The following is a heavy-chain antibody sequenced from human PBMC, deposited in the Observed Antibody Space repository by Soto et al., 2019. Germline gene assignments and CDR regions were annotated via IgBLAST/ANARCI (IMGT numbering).Heavy chain of an antibody. D-gene: IGHD4-17*01. V-gene: IGHV1-8*01. J-gene: IGHJ6*03. Sequence: ASVKVSCKASGYTFTSYDINWVRQATGQGLEWMGWMNPNSGNTGYAQKFQGRVTMTRNTSISTAYMELSSLRSEDTAVYYCARGAYDYGDYEGMDYYYSYYMDVWGKGTTVTVSS. CDR3: ARGAYDYGDYEGMDYYYSYYMDV. CDR1: GYTFTSYD. CDR2: MNPNSGNT.